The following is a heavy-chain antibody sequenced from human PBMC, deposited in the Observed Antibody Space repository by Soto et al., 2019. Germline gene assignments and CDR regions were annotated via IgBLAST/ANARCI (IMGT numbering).Heavy chain of an antibody. D-gene: IGHD3-10*01. CDR1: GFTFSNYT. CDR2: ISYGEIDK. J-gene: IGHJ4*02. CDR3: AGRSGSSDY. V-gene: IGHV3-30*04. Sequence: GGSLRLSCVASGFTFSNYTMHWVRQAPGKGLEWVALISYGEIDKYFADAVKGRFTISRDNSKNTLYLQMDSLRAEDTAVYYCAGRSGSSDYWGRGTLVTVSS.